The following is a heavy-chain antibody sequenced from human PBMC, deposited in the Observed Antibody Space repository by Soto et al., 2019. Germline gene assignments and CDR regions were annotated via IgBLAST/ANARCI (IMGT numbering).Heavy chain of an antibody. Sequence: GGSLRLSGAASGFTFCSYWMHWVRQAPGKGLVYVPRMTSDRTSTSDPDPVKGRFTIPRDNAKHTLYLQMNSRSEEDTAVYYCARGPRGFYYGMDVWGQGTTVTVSS. CDR2: MTSDRTST. J-gene: IGHJ6*02. V-gene: IGHV3-74*01. CDR3: ARGPRGFYYGMDV. CDR1: GFTFCSYW.